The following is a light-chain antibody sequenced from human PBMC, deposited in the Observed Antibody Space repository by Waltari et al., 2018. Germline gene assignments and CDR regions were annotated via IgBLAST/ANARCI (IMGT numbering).Light chain of an antibody. CDR3: QQRSSWPRT. CDR1: QSVSYA. J-gene: IGKJ1*01. Sequence: EIVLTQSPATLSLSPGERATLSCRASQSVSYALAWYQQKPGQTPRLLIYSASNRAPGSPARFSGSGSGSDFTLTISSLGPEDFAVYYCQQRSSWPRTFGQGTKVEIK. V-gene: IGKV3-11*01. CDR2: SAS.